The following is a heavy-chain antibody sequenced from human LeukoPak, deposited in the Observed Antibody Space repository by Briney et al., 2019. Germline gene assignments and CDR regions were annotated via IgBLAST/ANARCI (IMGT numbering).Heavy chain of an antibody. CDR3: ARETRYFDWLPGGGAHFDY. V-gene: IGHV1-18*01. Sequence: GASVKASCKASGYTFTSYGISWVRQAPGQGLEWMGWISAYNGNTNYAQKLQGRVTMTTDTSTSTAYMELRSLRSDDTAVYYCARETRYFDWLPGGGAHFDYWGQGTLVTVSS. J-gene: IGHJ4*02. CDR1: GYTFTSYG. D-gene: IGHD3-9*01. CDR2: ISAYNGNT.